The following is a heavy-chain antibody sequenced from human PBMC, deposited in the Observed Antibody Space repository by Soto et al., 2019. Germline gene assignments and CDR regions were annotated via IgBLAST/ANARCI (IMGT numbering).Heavy chain of an antibody. CDR3: AKDVGSYYYDTSAYLYDY. V-gene: IGHV3-9*01. J-gene: IGHJ4*02. Sequence: GGSLRLSCVGSGFIFEDFAMNWVRQVPGKGLEWVSGISWNSATLAYADSVKGRFIVSRDNAKNILYLQMNSLRAEDAALYYCAKDVGSYYYDTSAYLYDYWGQGTLVTVSS. CDR2: ISWNSATL. D-gene: IGHD3-22*01. CDR1: GFIFEDFA.